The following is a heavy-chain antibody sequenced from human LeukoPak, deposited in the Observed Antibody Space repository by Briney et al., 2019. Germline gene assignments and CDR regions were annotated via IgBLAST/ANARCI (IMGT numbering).Heavy chain of an antibody. V-gene: IGHV4-39*07. CDR3: ARDSSGWLSWFDP. CDR2: IYETGST. Sequence: SETLSLTCSVSGGSLSSSSYYWGWIRQPPGRGLEWIGNIYETGSTNYNPSLKSRVTISVDTSKNQFSLKLSSVTAADTAVYYCARDSSGWLSWFDPWGQGTLVTVSS. D-gene: IGHD6-19*01. CDR1: GGSLSSSSYY. J-gene: IGHJ5*02.